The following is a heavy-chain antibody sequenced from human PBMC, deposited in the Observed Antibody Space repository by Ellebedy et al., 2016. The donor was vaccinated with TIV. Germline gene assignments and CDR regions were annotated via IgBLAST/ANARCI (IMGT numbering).Heavy chain of an antibody. Sequence: GESLKISXAASAFTFRSNAMNWVRQAPGKGLAWVSGISGSGGSTYYADSVKGRFTISRDNSKNTLYLQMNSLRAEDTAVYYCASRPGIAVAGPGDYWGQGTLVTVS. CDR1: AFTFRSNA. D-gene: IGHD6-19*01. J-gene: IGHJ4*02. V-gene: IGHV3-23*01. CDR2: ISGSGGST. CDR3: ASRPGIAVAGPGDY.